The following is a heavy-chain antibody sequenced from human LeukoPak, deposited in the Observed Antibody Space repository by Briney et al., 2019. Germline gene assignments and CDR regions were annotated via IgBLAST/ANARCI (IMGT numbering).Heavy chain of an antibody. CDR2: INQDGSEK. D-gene: IGHD2-15*01. CDR3: ASRSSVAASGPG. J-gene: IGHJ4*02. Sequence: GRSLRLSCAASGLTFSSYWMSWVRQARGKGLVGVANINQDGSEKYYVDSVKGRFTISRDNANNSLYLQMSSLRAEDTALYYCASRSSVAASGPGWGQGTLVTVSS. V-gene: IGHV3-7*01. CDR1: GLTFSSYW.